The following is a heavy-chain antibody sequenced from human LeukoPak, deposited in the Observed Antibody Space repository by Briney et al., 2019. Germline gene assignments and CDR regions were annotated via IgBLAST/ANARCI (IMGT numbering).Heavy chain of an antibody. CDR1: GGSISSYY. J-gene: IGHJ3*02. D-gene: IGHD3-10*01. Sequence: SETLSLTCTVSGGSISSYYWSWIRQPPGRGLEWIGYIYYSGSTNYNPSLKSRVTISVDTSKNQFSLKLNSVTAADTAVYYCAREMYYYGSGSYPNNYDGFDIWGQGTMVTVSS. V-gene: IGHV4-59*08. CDR2: IYYSGST. CDR3: AREMYYYGSGSYPNNYDGFDI.